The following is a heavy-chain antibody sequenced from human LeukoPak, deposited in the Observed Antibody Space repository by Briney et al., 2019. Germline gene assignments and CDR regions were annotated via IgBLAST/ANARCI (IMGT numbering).Heavy chain of an antibody. Sequence: SVKVSCKASGGTSNSHAISWVRQAPGQGLEWMGRIISNLGTTNRAQKFQDRVTLTADKSTNAAYMELTSLTSDDTAIYYCATTNDGGGYQWGDFFDYWGQGTLVTVSS. D-gene: IGHD3-22*01. CDR3: ATTNDGGGYQWGDFFDY. CDR1: GGTSNSHA. J-gene: IGHJ4*02. CDR2: IISNLGTT. V-gene: IGHV1-69*04.